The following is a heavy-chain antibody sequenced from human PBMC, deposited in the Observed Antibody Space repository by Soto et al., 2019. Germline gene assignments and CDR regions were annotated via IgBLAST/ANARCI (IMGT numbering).Heavy chain of an antibody. V-gene: IGHV4-59*01. CDR3: ARAPGYSYVYLDY. Sequence: SATLSLTCTVSGGSISSYYWSWIRQPPGKGLEWIGYIYYSGRTNYNPSLKSRVTISVDTSKNQFSLKLSSVTAADTAVYFCARAPGYSYVYLDYWGRGILVPVSS. D-gene: IGHD5-18*01. CDR1: GGSISSYY. CDR2: IYYSGRT. J-gene: IGHJ4*02.